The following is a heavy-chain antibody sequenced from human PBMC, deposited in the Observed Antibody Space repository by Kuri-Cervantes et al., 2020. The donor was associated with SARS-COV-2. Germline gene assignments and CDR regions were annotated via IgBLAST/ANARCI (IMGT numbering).Heavy chain of an antibody. CDR3: AKGHNSGWHKPPIDY. CDR2: ISSSSSTT. J-gene: IGHJ4*02. D-gene: IGHD6-19*01. CDR1: GFTFSSYS. Sequence: GESLKISCAASGFTFSSYSMNWVRQAPGKGLEWVSYISSSSSTTYYADSVKGRFTISRDNSKNTLYLQMDSLRAEDTAVYYYAKGHNSGWHKPPIDYWGQGALVTVSS. V-gene: IGHV3-48*01.